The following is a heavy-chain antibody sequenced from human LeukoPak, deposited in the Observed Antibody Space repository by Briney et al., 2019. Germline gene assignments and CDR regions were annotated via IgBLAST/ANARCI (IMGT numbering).Heavy chain of an antibody. CDR3: ARGRIEAPNWFDP. CDR2: INHSGST. Sequence: SETLSLTSTVSGVSISSYYWSWIRQPPGKGLEWIGEINHSGSTNYNPSLKSRVTISVDTSKNPFSLKRNSVPAAHAAVYYWARGRIEAPNWFDPWGQGTLVTVSS. D-gene: IGHD2-15*01. CDR1: GVSISSYY. J-gene: IGHJ5*02. V-gene: IGHV4-34*01.